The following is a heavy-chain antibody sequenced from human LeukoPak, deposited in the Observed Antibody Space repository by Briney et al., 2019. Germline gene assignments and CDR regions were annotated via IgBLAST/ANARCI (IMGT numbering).Heavy chain of an antibody. CDR1: GGSISSYY. D-gene: IGHD6-13*01. V-gene: IGHV4-4*07. CDR2: IYTSGST. J-gene: IGHJ5*02. CDR3: ARDGYSSSWYWFDP. Sequence: KPSETLSLTCTGSGGSISSYYWSWIRQPAGKGLEWIGRIYTSGSTNYNPSLKSRVTMSVDTSKNQFSLKLSSVTAADTAVYYCARDGYSSSWYWFDPWGQGTLVTVSS.